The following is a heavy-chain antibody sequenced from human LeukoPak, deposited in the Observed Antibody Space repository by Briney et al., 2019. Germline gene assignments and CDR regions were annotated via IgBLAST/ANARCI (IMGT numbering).Heavy chain of an antibody. CDR3: ARDRSGYEPENWFDP. V-gene: IGHV3-33*01. Sequence: GGSLRLSCAASGFTFSSYGTHWVRQAPGKGLEWVAVIWYDGSNKYYADSVKGRFTISRDNSKNTLYLQMNSLRAEDTAVYYCARDRSGYEPENWFDPWGQGTLVTVSS. CDR2: IWYDGSNK. J-gene: IGHJ5*02. CDR1: GFTFSSYG. D-gene: IGHD5-12*01.